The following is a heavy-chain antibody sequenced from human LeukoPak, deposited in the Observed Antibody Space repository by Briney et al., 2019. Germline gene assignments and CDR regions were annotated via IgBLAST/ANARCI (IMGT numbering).Heavy chain of an antibody. J-gene: IGHJ4*02. CDR3: ARGGAYYDILTGYYMPREIDY. Sequence: ASVKVSCKASGYTFTSYDINWVRQATGQGLEWMGWMNPNSGNTGYAQKFQGRVTMTRNTSISTAYMELSSLRSEDTAVYYCARGGAYYDILTGYYMPREIDYWGQGNLVTISS. V-gene: IGHV1-8*01. CDR1: GYTFTSYD. D-gene: IGHD3-9*01. CDR2: MNPNSGNT.